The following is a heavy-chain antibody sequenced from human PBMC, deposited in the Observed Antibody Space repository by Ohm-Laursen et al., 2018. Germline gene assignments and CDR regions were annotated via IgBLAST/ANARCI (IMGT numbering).Heavy chain of an antibody. CDR2: IWYDGSK. J-gene: IGHJ4*02. CDR3: ARASSSIAVAGLDY. V-gene: IGHV3-33*08. CDR1: GFSFSSHG. D-gene: IGHD6-19*01. Sequence: SLRLSCAASGFSFSSHGMHWVRQAPGKGLEWVAVIWYDGSKYYADSVKGRFTISRDNSKNTLYLQMNSLRAEDTAVYYCARASSSIAVAGLDYWGQGTLVTVSS.